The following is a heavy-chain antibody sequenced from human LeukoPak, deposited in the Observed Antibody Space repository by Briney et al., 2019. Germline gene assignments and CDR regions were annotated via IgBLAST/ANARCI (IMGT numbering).Heavy chain of an antibody. D-gene: IGHD3-22*01. Sequence: PSETLSLTCTVSGGSISSYYWSWIRQPPGKGLEWIGYIYYSGSTNYNPSLKSRVTISVDTSKNQLSLKLSSVTAADTAVYYCARVSYHSGSPFDYWGQGTLVTVSS. J-gene: IGHJ4*02. CDR3: ARVSYHSGSPFDY. CDR2: IYYSGST. V-gene: IGHV4-59*01. CDR1: GGSISSYY.